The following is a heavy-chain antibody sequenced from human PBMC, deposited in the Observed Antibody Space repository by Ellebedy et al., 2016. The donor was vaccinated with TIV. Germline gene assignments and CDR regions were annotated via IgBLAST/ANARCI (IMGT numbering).Heavy chain of an antibody. Sequence: PGGSLRLSCAASSFTFTSYWMLWVRQSPGKGLEWVANIQPDGSEKYYVDSVKGRFTISRDNAKNSLYLQMNSRRAEDTAMYYCARDLVTYRIVRTTTFGYWGQGTLVTVSS. J-gene: IGHJ4*02. D-gene: IGHD1-26*01. CDR3: ARDLVTYRIVRTTTFGY. CDR1: SFTFTSYW. CDR2: IQPDGSEK. V-gene: IGHV3-7*04.